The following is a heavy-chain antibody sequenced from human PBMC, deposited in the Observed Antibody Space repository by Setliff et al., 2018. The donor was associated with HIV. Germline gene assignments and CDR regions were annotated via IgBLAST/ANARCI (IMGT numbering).Heavy chain of an antibody. D-gene: IGHD4-17*01. V-gene: IGHV1-2*02. Sequence: VKVSCKTSGYTFTDYYIHWVRQAPGQGLEWMGWINPNRGVTNYAQNFQGRVTVTTDTSISTVYLELNSLRSDDTAVFYCARGDDYGDFYFFDYWGQGTLVTVSS. CDR3: ARGDDYGDFYFFDY. J-gene: IGHJ4*02. CDR1: GYTFTDYY. CDR2: INPNRGVT.